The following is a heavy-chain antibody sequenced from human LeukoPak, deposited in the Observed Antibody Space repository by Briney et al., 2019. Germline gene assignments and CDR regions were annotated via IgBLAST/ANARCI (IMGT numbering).Heavy chain of an antibody. V-gene: IGHV3-11*04. J-gene: IGHJ4*02. D-gene: IGHD3-22*01. CDR1: GFTFSDYY. CDR3: ARSYYDSSGYYYGWWHYYFDY. CDR2: ISSSGSTI. Sequence: GGSLRLSCAASGFTFSDYYMSWIRQAPGKGLEWVSYISSSGSTIYYADSVKGRFTISRDNAKNSLYLQMNSLRAEDTVVYYCARSYYDSSGYYYGWWHYYFDYWGQGTLVTVSS.